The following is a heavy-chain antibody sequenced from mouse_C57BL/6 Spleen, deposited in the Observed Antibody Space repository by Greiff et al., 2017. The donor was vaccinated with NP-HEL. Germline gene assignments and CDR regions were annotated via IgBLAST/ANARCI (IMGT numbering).Heavy chain of an antibody. Sequence: QVQLQQSGAELARPGASVKMSCKASGYTFTSYTMHWVKQRPGQGLEWIGYINPSSGYTKYNQKFKDKATLTADKSSSTAYMQMSSLTSEDSAVYYCAREAYYGSSYVDYWGQGTTLTVSS. CDR2: INPSSGYT. CDR3: AREAYYGSSYVDY. D-gene: IGHD1-1*01. V-gene: IGHV1-4*01. CDR1: GYTFTSYT. J-gene: IGHJ2*01.